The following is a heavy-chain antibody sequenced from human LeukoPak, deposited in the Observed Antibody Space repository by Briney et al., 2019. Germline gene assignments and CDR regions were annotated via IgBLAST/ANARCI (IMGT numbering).Heavy chain of an antibody. CDR3: AREIPVGRTAFDP. CDR1: GYTFTSYY. CDR2: INPSGGST. D-gene: IGHD1-26*01. Sequence: ASVKVSCKASGYTFTSYYMHWVRQAPGQGLEWTGIINPSGGSTSYAQKFQGRVTMTRDTSTSTVYMELSSLRSEDTAVYYCAREIPVGRTAFDPWGQGTLVTVSS. J-gene: IGHJ5*02. V-gene: IGHV1-46*01.